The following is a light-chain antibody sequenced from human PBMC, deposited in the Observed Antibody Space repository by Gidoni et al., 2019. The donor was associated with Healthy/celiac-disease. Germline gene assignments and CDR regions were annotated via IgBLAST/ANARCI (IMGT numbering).Light chain of an antibody. CDR3: QQYNSYSGS. J-gene: IGKJ2*04. CDR1: QSISSW. Sequence: DIQMTQSPSTPSASVGDRVTITCRASQSISSWLAWYQQKPGKAPKLRIYKASSLESGVPSRFSGSGSGTEFTLTISSLQPDDFATYYCQQYNSYSGSFGQGTKLEIK. V-gene: IGKV1-5*03. CDR2: KAS.